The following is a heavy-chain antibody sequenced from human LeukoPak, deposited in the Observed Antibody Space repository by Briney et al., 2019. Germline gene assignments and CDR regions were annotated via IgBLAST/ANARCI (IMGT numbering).Heavy chain of an antibody. CDR1: GFTFTGYA. V-gene: IGHV3-30*02. J-gene: IGHJ6*03. CDR2: IAYDGSNT. CDR3: ARERTGYYMEV. D-gene: IGHD1-1*01. Sequence: GGSLRLSCIASGFTFTGYAMHWVRQAPGKGLEWVAFIAYDGSNTYYADSVKGRFTISRDSSKSTLYLQMNSLRAEDTAVYYCARERTGYYMEVWGKGTTATVSS.